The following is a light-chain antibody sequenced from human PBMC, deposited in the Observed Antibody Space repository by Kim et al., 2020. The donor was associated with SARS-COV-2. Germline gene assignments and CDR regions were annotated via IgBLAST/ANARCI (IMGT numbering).Light chain of an antibody. Sequence: ESVLPQSPGTLSLSPGERATLSCRASQSLDSAHLAWYQQQPGQAPRLLIYGASNRATGIPDRFSGSGSGRDFTLTISRLEPEDFAVYYCQQFGDILGKGTQLEIK. CDR3: QQFGDI. V-gene: IGKV3-20*01. CDR2: GAS. CDR1: QSLDSAH. J-gene: IGKJ5*01.